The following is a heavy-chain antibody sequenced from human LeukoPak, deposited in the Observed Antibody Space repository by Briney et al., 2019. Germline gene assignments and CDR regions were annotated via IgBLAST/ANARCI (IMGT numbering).Heavy chain of an antibody. CDR1: GLTFNNYA. CDR2: ISDSGGST. D-gene: IGHD1-7*01. J-gene: IGHJ1*01. V-gene: IGHV3-23*01. CDR3: AKDFGTWYFQH. Sequence: PGGSLRLSCAASGLTFNNYAMSWVRQAPGKGLEWVSGISDSGGSTYYADSVKGRFTTSRDNSKNTLYLHLNSLRAEDTAVYYCAKDFGTWYFQHWGQGTLVTVSS.